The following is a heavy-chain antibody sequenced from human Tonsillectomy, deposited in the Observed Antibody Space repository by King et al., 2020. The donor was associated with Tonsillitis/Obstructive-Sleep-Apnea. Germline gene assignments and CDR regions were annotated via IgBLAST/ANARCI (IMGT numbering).Heavy chain of an antibody. J-gene: IGHJ4*02. CDR1: GFTFSSYW. D-gene: IGHD4-17*01. V-gene: IGHV3-74*01. CDR2: INSDGSST. CDR3: ARVSYGDYVPPHY. Sequence: EVQLVESGGGLVQPGGSLRLSCAASGFTFSSYWMHWVRQAPGKGLVWVSRINSDGSSTSYADSVKGRFTISRDNAKNTLYLQMNSLGAEDTAVYYCARVSYGDYVPPHYWGQGTLVTVSS.